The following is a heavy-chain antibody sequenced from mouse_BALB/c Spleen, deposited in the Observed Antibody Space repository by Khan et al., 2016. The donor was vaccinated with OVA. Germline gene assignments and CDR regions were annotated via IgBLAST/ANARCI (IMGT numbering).Heavy chain of an antibody. CDR1: GYTFTSYW. J-gene: IGHJ2*01. V-gene: IGHV1-7*01. Sequence: QVQLQQSGAELAKPGASVKMSCKASGYTFTSYWMHWVKQRPGQGLEWIGYINPTSGYTDYNEKFKDKATLSADKSSSTAYMKLSSLTSEDSAVNYCASRSIDFWGQGTTLTVSS. CDR2: INPTSGYT. CDR3: ASRSIDF.